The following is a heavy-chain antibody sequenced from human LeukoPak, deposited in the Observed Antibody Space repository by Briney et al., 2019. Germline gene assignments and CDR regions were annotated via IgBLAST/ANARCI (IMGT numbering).Heavy chain of an antibody. CDR2: INPNSGRT. J-gene: IGHJ4*02. V-gene: IGHV1-2*02. CDR1: GYIFNDYY. CDR3: ARDSSDVLTGYYHF. D-gene: IGHD3-9*01. Sequence: ASVKVSCKTSGYIFNDYYVHWVRQAPGQGLEWMGWINPNSGRTNYAPKFQGRVTLTTDTSISTAYMELSSLISGDTALYFCARDSSDVLTGYYHFWGQGTLVTVSS.